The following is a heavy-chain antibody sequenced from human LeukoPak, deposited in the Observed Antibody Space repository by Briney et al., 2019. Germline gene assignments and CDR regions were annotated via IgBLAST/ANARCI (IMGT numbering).Heavy chain of an antibody. Sequence: GGSLRLSCAASGFTFSSYAMSWVRQAPGRGLEWVSAISGGGGSTYYADSVKGRFTISRDNSKNTLYLQMNSLRAEDTAVYYCEVWFGELLRWGQGTLVTVSS. CDR3: EVWFGELLR. J-gene: IGHJ4*02. V-gene: IGHV3-23*01. CDR2: ISGGGGST. D-gene: IGHD3-10*01. CDR1: GFTFSSYA.